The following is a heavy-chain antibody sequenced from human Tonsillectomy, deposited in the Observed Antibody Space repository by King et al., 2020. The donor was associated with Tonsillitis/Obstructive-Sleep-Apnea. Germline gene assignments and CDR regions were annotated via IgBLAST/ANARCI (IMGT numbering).Heavy chain of an antibody. V-gene: IGHV3-30*04. CDR3: GRGFGGPWDHGMDV. CDR2: ISYDGSNK. J-gene: IGHJ6*02. D-gene: IGHD3-16*01. Sequence: VQLVQSGGGVVQPGRSLRLSCAASGFNFSTYAMHWVRQAPGKGLEWVVVISYDGSNKYYSDSVKGRFTISRDNSKSTVYLQMNSLRPEDTALYYCGRGFGGPWDHGMDVWGQGTTVTV. CDR1: GFNFSTYA.